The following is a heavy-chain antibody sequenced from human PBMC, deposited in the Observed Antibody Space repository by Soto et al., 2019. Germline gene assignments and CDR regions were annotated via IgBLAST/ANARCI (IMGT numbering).Heavy chain of an antibody. V-gene: IGHV4-31*03. Sequence: PSETLSLTCSVSGGSISSGGYYWSWICQLPGKDLEWIGYIYHSGNTYYNSSLKSRLTISVDTSKNQFSLKLTSVTAADTAVYYCARVGISSSDAFDIWGQGTMVTVSS. CDR1: GGSISSGGYY. J-gene: IGHJ3*02. CDR2: IYHSGNT. CDR3: ARVGISSSDAFDI. D-gene: IGHD6-6*01.